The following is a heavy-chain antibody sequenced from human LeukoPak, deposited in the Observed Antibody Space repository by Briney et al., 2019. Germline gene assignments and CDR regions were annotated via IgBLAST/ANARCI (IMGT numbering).Heavy chain of an antibody. D-gene: IGHD5-12*01. CDR2: INPSGGST. Sequence: ASVKVSCKASGYTFTSYYMHWVRQAPGQGLEWMGIINPSGGSTSYAQKFQGRVTMTRDTSTSTVYMELSSLRSEDTAVYYCAREAWGYSGYDSQSSNWFDPWGQGTLVTVSS. CDR1: GYTFTSYY. CDR3: AREAWGYSGYDSQSSNWFDP. V-gene: IGHV1-46*01. J-gene: IGHJ5*02.